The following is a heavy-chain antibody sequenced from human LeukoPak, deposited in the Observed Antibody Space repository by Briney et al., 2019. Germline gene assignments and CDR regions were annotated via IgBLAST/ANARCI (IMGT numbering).Heavy chain of an antibody. CDR3: ARAVHYYDRSDY. Sequence: SETLSLTCTVSGGSISSYYWSWIRQPPGKGLEWIGYIYYSGSTNYNPSLKSRVTISVDASKNQFSLKLSSVTAADTAVYYCARAVHYYDRSDYWGQGTLVTVSS. CDR1: GGSISSYY. V-gene: IGHV4-59*01. D-gene: IGHD3-22*01. J-gene: IGHJ4*02. CDR2: IYYSGST.